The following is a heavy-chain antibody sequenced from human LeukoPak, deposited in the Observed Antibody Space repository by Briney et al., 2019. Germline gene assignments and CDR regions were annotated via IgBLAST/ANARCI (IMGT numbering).Heavy chain of an antibody. CDR3: ARGVYCSGGSCYSGYFDL. J-gene: IGHJ2*01. CDR1: GGTFSSYA. Sequence: GASVKVSCKASGGTFSSYAISWVRQAPGQGLEWMGWISAYNGNTNYAQKLQGRVTMTTDTSTSTAYMELRSLRSDDTAVYYCARGVYCSGGSCYSGYFDLWGRGTLVTVSS. D-gene: IGHD2-15*01. CDR2: ISAYNGNT. V-gene: IGHV1-18*01.